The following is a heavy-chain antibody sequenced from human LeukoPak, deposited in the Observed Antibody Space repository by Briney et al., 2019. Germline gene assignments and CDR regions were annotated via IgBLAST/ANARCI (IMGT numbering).Heavy chain of an antibody. D-gene: IGHD2-15*01. CDR1: GYSFTSYW. J-gene: IGHJ6*02. CDR3: ARAGYCSGGSCYSGEYYYYGMDV. V-gene: IGHV5-51*01. Sequence: GESLKISCKGSGYSFTSYWIGWVRQMPGKGLEWMGIIYPGDSDTRYSPSLQGQVTLSADKSISTAYLQWSSLKASDTAMHYCARAGYCSGGSCYSGEYYYYGMDVWGQGTTVTVSS. CDR2: IYPGDSDT.